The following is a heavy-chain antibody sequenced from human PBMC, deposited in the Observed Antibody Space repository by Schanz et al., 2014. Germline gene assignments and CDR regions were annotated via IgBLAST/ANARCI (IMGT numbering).Heavy chain of an antibody. CDR1: GYTFSDYG. D-gene: IGHD2-2*01. J-gene: IGHJ5*02. CDR3: ARDRRRYCSTASCLHDNWFAP. Sequence: QVQLVQSGDEVKKRGASVKVSCKTSGYTFSDYGITWVRQAPGQGLEWVGWISPYTGNTHYFDKMEGRVTMTTDTSPGTAYMELRSLRSDDTAVYYCARDRRRYCSTASCLHDNWFAPWGQGTLVTVSS. CDR2: ISPYTGNT. V-gene: IGHV1-18*01.